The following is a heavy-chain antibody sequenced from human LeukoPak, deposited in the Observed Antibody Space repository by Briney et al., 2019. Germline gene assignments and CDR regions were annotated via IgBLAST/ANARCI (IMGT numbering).Heavy chain of an antibody. CDR2: INPGSSNI. D-gene: IGHD6-19*01. Sequence: RGSLRLSCAASGFIFRNYDMNWVRRAPGKGLEWVSYINPGSSNIYYADSVKGRFTISRDDAKNSLYLQMNSLRAEDTAVYYCATSVSSGWGPVDDYWGQGTLVTVSS. CDR3: ATSVSSGWGPVDDY. CDR1: GFIFRNYD. J-gene: IGHJ4*02. V-gene: IGHV3-48*03.